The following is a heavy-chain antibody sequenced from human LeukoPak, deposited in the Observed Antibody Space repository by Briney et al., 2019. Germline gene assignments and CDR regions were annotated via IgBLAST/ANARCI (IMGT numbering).Heavy chain of an antibody. CDR3: AKALYGDYGRFDY. D-gene: IGHD4-17*01. CDR2: IKEDGSEK. CDR1: GFTFSSYW. J-gene: IGHJ4*02. Sequence: SGGSLRLSCAASGFTFSSYWMTWVRQAPGKGLEWVANIKEDGSEKYYVDSVKGRFTISRDNAKDSLYLQMNSLRAEDTAVYYCAKALYGDYGRFDYWGQGTLVTVSS. V-gene: IGHV3-7*05.